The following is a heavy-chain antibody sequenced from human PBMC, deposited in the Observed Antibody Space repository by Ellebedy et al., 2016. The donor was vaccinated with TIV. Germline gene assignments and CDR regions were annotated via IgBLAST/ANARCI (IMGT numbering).Heavy chain of an antibody. V-gene: IGHV1-46*01. D-gene: IGHD5-18*01. Sequence: ASVKVSCKASGYTFTSYYMHWVRQAPGQGLEWMGIINPSGGSTSYAQKLQGRVTVTRDTSASTANMELSSLRSEDTAVYYCARAGYSSGYSGYFDYWGQGTLVTVSS. J-gene: IGHJ4*02. CDR2: INPSGGST. CDR3: ARAGYSSGYSGYFDY. CDR1: GYTFTSYY.